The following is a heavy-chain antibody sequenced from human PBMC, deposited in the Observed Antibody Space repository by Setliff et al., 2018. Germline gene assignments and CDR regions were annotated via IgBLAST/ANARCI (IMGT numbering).Heavy chain of an antibody. CDR2: IYTSGST. Sequence: SETLSLTCTVSGGSISSYYWSWIRQPAGKGLEWIGRIYTSGSTNYNPSLKSRVTMSVDNSENTLYLQMNSLRAEDTAIYYCLKGGWGATFHSWGQGTLVTVSS. CDR3: LKGGWGATFHS. J-gene: IGHJ5*01. V-gene: IGHV4-4*07. D-gene: IGHD1-26*01. CDR1: GGSISSYY.